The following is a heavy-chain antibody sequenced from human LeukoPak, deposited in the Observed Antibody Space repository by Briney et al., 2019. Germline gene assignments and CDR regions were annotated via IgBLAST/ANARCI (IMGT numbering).Heavy chain of an antibody. J-gene: IGHJ4*02. D-gene: IGHD3-22*01. CDR2: INPNSGGT. Sequence: ASVKVSCKASGYTFTDYYMHWVRQAPGQGLEWMGRINPNSGGTNYAQKFQGRVTMTRDTSISTVYMELSRLRSDDTAVYYCARVGYYESSGYYEYWGQGTLVTVSS. CDR1: GYTFTDYY. CDR3: ARVGYYESSGYYEY. V-gene: IGHV1-2*06.